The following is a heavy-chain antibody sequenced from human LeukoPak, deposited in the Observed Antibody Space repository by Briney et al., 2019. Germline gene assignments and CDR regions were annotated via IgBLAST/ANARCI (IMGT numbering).Heavy chain of an antibody. CDR1: GFTFSSYS. CDR2: ISSSSSTI. J-gene: IGHJ4*02. V-gene: IGHV3-48*01. Sequence: GGSLRLSCAASGFTFSSYSMNWVRQAPGKGLEWVSHISSSSSTIYYAGSVKGRFTISRDNAKNSLFLQMNSLRAEDTAVYYCARSRGSSGSYPFDYWGQGTLVTVSS. D-gene: IGHD1-26*01. CDR3: ARSRGSSGSYPFDY.